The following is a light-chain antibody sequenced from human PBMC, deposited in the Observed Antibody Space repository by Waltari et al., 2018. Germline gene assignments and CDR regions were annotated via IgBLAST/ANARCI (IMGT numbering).Light chain of an antibody. CDR2: GNS. Sequence: QSGLTQRPSVSGAPGQRVTISCTGSSSNIGAGYDVHWYQLLPGTAPKLLIYGNSNRPSGVPDRFSGSKSGTSASLAITGLQAEDEAGYYCQSYDSSLSGSVFGGGTKLTVL. J-gene: IGLJ2*01. CDR3: QSYDSSLSGSV. V-gene: IGLV1-40*01. CDR1: SSNIGAGYD.